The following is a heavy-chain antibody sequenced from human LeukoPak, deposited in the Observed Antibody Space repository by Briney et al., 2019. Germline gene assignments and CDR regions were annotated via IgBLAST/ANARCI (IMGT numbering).Heavy chain of an antibody. CDR1: GYSFTSYW. CDR2: IYPGDSDT. D-gene: IGHD3-10*01. V-gene: IGHV5-51*01. J-gene: IGHJ4*02. CDR3: ARHSFPMVRGVPYYFDY. Sequence: GESLKISCKGSGYSFTSYWIGWVRQMPGKGLEWMGFIYPGDSDTRYSPSFQGQVTISADKSISTAYLQWSSLKASDTAMYYCARHSFPMVRGVPYYFDYWGQGTLVTVSS.